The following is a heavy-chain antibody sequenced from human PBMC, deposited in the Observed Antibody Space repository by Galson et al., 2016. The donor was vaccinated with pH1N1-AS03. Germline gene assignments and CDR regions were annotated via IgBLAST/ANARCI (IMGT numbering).Heavy chain of an antibody. J-gene: IGHJ4*02. V-gene: IGHV5-51*01. CDR3: ARVRDATSWKYFFDY. CDR1: EYSFPNYW. CDR2: IYPGDSDT. D-gene: IGHD1-1*01. Sequence: SGAEVKKPGESLKISCKGSEYSFPNYWIAWVRQMPGKGLEWVGLIYPGDSDTRYSPSFQGQVTFSADKSIDTAYLQWSSLQASDTALYYCARVRDATSWKYFFDYWGQGTLVTVSS.